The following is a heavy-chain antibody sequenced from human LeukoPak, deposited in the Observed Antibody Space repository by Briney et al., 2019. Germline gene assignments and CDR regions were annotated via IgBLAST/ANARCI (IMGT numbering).Heavy chain of an antibody. CDR1: GGSISSSSYY. Sequence: PSETLSLTCTVSGGSISSSSYYWGWIRQRPGKGLEWIGSSYYSGSAYYNPSLKSRVTISVDTSKNQFSLKLSSVTAADTAVYYCASLYYYDSDYWGQGTLVTVSS. CDR2: SYYSGSA. D-gene: IGHD3-22*01. J-gene: IGHJ4*02. CDR3: ASLYYYDSDY. V-gene: IGHV4-39*01.